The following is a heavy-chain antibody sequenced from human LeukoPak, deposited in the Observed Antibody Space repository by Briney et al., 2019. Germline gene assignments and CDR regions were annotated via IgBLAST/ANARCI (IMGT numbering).Heavy chain of an antibody. D-gene: IGHD3-22*01. Sequence: GASVKASCKASGGTFSSYAISWVRQAPGQGLEWMGGIIPIFGTANYAQKFQGRVTITADESTSTAYMELSSLRSEDTAVYYCARVPRYDSSGYYYVTSYYYYGMDVWGQGTTVTVSS. CDR3: ARVPRYDSSGYYYVTSYYYYGMDV. CDR1: GGTFSSYA. J-gene: IGHJ6*02. V-gene: IGHV1-69*13. CDR2: IIPIFGTA.